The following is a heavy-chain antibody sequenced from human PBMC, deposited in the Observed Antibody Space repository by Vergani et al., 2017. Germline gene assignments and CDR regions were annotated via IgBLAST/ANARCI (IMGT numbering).Heavy chain of an antibody. CDR3: AKDLSDCWGGVFL. CDR2: IWYDGSNK. J-gene: IGHJ4*02. V-gene: IGHV3-33*06. D-gene: IGHD3-3*01. Sequence: QVQLVESGGGVVQPGRSLRLSCAASGFTFSSYGMHWVRQAPGKGLEWVAVIWYDGSNKYYADSVKGRFTISRDNSKNTLYLQMNSLRAEDTAVYYCAKDLSDCWGGVFLWGQGTLVTVSS. CDR1: GFTFSSYG.